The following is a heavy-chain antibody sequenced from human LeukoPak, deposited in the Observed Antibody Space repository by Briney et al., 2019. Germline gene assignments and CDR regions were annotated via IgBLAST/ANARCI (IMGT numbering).Heavy chain of an antibody. CDR1: GFTFSTYV. D-gene: IGHD2-15*01. CDR2: ITGGSDST. Sequence: GGSLRLSCSASGFTFSTYVMSWVRRAPGKGLEWVSAITGGSDSTYYADSVKGRFTISRDNSKNTLYLQMNSLRADDTAVYYCAKGSAKVRPYYFDYWGQGTLVTVSS. CDR3: AKGSAKVRPYYFDY. J-gene: IGHJ4*02. V-gene: IGHV3-23*01.